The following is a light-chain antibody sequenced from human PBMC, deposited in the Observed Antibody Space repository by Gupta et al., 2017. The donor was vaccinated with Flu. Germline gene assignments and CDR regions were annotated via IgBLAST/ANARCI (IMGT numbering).Light chain of an antibody. CDR1: QSISVS. V-gene: IGKV1-5*03. J-gene: IGKJ2*01. Sequence: LATLSASVGDRVTIPCRASQSISVSLAWYQQKPGKAPKLFIYKASTVENGVPSRFSGSGSGTEFTLTINSLQPDDVTTYYCQHDSRYPVTFGQGTKLQI. CDR3: QHDSRYPVT. CDR2: KAS.